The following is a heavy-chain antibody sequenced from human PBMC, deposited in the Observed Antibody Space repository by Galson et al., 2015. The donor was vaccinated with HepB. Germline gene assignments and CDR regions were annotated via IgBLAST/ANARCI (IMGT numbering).Heavy chain of an antibody. CDR1: GFTFSSYG. Sequence: SLRLSCAASGFTFSSYGMHWVRQAPGKGLEWVAVISYDRSNKYYADSVKGRFTISRDNSKNTLYLQMNSLRAEDTAVYYCARERGDDSSGYYRAFDYWGQGTLVTVSS. J-gene: IGHJ4*02. CDR2: ISYDRSNK. V-gene: IGHV3-30*03. CDR3: ARERGDDSSGYYRAFDY. D-gene: IGHD3-22*01.